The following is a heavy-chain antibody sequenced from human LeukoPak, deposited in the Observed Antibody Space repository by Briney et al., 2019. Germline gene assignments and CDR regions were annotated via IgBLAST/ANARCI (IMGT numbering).Heavy chain of an antibody. D-gene: IGHD4-17*01. CDR1: GYTLTELS. CDR3: ATSYSSGDYTFDY. J-gene: IGHJ4*02. V-gene: IGHV1-24*01. CDR2: FDPEDGET. Sequence: ALVTVSCKVSGYTLTELSMHWVRQAPGKGLEWMGGFDPEDGETIYAQKFQGRVTMTEDTSTDTAYMELSSLRSEDTAVYYCATSYSSGDYTFDYWGQGTLVTVSS.